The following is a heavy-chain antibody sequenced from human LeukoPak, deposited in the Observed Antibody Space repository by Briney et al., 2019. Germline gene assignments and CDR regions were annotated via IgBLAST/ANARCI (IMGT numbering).Heavy chain of an antibody. Sequence: SETLSLTCTVSAYSISSGFYWGWIRQPPGKGLGWIGSIYHSGNTYYNPSLKSRVTLSVDTSKNQFSLKLSSVTAADTAVYYCARASFVVVTVYCPPFDYWGQGTLVTVSS. CDR3: ARASFVVVTVYCPPFDY. J-gene: IGHJ4*02. V-gene: IGHV4-38-2*02. CDR2: IYHSGNT. D-gene: IGHD2-21*02. CDR1: AYSISSGFY.